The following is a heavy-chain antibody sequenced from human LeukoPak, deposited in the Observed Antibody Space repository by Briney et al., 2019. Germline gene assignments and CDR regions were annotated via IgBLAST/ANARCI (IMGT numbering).Heavy chain of an antibody. D-gene: IGHD2-21*02. CDR1: GFTFSSYW. V-gene: IGHV3-30*18. Sequence: GGSLRLSCAASGFTFSSYWMNWARQAPGKGLEWVAVISYDGSNKYYADSVKGRFTISRDNSKNTLYLQMNSLRAEDTAVYYCAKDRRPYCGGDCYSSFDYWGQGTLVTVSS. CDR3: AKDRRPYCGGDCYSSFDY. J-gene: IGHJ4*02. CDR2: ISYDGSNK.